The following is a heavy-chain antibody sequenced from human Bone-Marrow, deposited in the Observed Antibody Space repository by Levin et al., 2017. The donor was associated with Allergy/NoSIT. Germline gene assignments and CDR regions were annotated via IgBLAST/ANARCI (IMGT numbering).Heavy chain of an antibody. Sequence: QPGGSLRLSCAASGFTFSGYGMHWVRQAPGKGLEWVAVISYDGSIKYYADSVKGRFTISRDNSKNTVFLQMNSLRAEDTAVYYCAKDTTMVALGDVFDIWGQGTMVTVSS. V-gene: IGHV3-30*18. CDR2: ISYDGSIK. D-gene: IGHD5-18*01. J-gene: IGHJ3*02. CDR3: AKDTTMVALGDVFDI. CDR1: GFTFSGYG.